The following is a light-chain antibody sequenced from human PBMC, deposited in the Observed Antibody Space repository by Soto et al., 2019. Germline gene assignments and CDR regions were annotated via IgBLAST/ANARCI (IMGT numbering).Light chain of an antibody. CDR3: QQYGSSGT. V-gene: IGKV3-20*01. CDR2: GAS. CDR1: QSVSNNY. Sequence: EVVLTQWPGRLAVAPGERAKRCGSASQSVSNNYLAWYQQKPGQDPRLLIYGASNRATGTPDRFSGSGSGTDFTLTISRLEPEDFAVYYCQQYGSSGTFGQGTKVDI. J-gene: IGKJ1*01.